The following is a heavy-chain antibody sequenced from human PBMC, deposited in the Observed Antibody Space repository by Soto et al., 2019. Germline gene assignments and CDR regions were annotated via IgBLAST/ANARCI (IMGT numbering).Heavy chain of an antibody. CDR3: ARHSSHVLRFLEWFDY. V-gene: IGHV4-39*01. CDR2: IYYSGST. Sequence: SETLSLTCTVSGGSISSSSYYWGWIRQPPGKGLEWIGSIYYSGSTYYNPSLKSRVTISVDTSKNQFSLKLSSVTAADTAVYYCARHSSHVLRFLEWFDYWGQGTLVTVSS. J-gene: IGHJ4*02. CDR1: GGSISSSSYY. D-gene: IGHD3-3*01.